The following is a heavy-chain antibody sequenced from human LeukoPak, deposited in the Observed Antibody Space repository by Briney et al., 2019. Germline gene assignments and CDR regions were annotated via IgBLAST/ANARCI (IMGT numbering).Heavy chain of an antibody. CDR1: GGSFSGYY. CDR3: ARDGDYYDSSGFNWFDP. Sequence: SETLSLTCAVYGGSFSGYYWSWIRQPPGKGLEWIGEISHSGSTNYNPSLKSRVTISVDTSKNQFSLKLSSVTAADTAVYYCARDGDYYDSSGFNWFDPWGQGTLVTVSS. CDR2: ISHSGST. V-gene: IGHV4-34*01. J-gene: IGHJ5*02. D-gene: IGHD3-22*01.